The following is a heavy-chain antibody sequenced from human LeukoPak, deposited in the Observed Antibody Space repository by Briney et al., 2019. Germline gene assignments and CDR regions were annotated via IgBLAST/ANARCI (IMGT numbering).Heavy chain of an antibody. Sequence: GGSLRLSCVDSGISLCRYSMNWGPHAPGKGLEWISYICSGRNSLYYEDSVKGRFTISRDNANNSRYLQMSRLRDEDTAVYFCARVSARGLRLADAFDIWGQGTMVTVSS. D-gene: IGHD3-16*01. CDR3: ARVSARGLRLADAFDI. J-gene: IGHJ3*02. CDR1: GISLCRYS. V-gene: IGHV3-48*02. CDR2: ICSGRNSL.